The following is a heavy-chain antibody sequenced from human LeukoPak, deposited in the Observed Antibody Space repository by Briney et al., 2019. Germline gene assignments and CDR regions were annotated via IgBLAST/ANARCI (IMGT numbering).Heavy chain of an antibody. CDR1: GFTFSSYS. D-gene: IGHD3-9*01. CDR3: ARDYDILTGYYPSYGMDV. CDR2: ISSSSSYI. J-gene: IGHJ6*02. Sequence: GGSLRLSCAASGFTFSSYSMNWVRQAPGKGLEWVPSISSSSSYIYYADSVKGRFTISRDNAKNSLYLQMNSLRAEDTAVYYCARDYDILTGYYPSYGMDVWGQGTTVTVSS. V-gene: IGHV3-21*01.